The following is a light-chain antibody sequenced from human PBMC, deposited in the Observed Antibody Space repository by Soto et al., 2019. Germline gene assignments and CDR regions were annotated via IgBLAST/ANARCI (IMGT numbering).Light chain of an antibody. CDR2: GAS. CDR3: QHYGDSPPRFT. J-gene: IGKJ3*01. Sequence: EIVLTQAPGTLYLSPGERATLSCRVSQRGKNDYVAWYRQRPGQAPRLLIYGASSRATGIPDRFRGSGSGPDFTLTINRLEPEDVAVYYCQHYGDSPPRFTFGPGTTVDLK. V-gene: IGKV3-20*01. CDR1: QRGKNDY.